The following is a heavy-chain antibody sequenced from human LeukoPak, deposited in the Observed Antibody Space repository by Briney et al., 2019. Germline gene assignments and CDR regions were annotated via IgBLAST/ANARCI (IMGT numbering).Heavy chain of an antibody. CDR3: ARVGSLNWGSSSRQQGRRFDP. Sequence: SVKVSCKASGGTFSSYAISWVRQAPGQGLEWMGGIIPIFGTANYAQKFQGRVTITTDESTSTAYMELSSLRSEDTAVYYCARVGSLNWGSSSRQQGRRFDPWGQGTLVTVSS. CDR1: GGTFSSYA. V-gene: IGHV1-69*05. J-gene: IGHJ5*02. CDR2: IIPIFGTA. D-gene: IGHD6-13*01.